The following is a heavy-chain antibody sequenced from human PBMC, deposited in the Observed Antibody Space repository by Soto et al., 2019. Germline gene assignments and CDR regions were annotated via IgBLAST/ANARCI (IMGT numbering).Heavy chain of an antibody. CDR2: INAGNGNT. V-gene: IGHV1-3*01. CDR1: GYTFTSYA. CDR3: ARDPTGTTWLNWFDP. Sequence: GASVKVSCKASGYTFTSYAMHWVRQAPGQRLEWMGWINAGNGNTKYSQKFQGRVTITRDTSASTAYMELSSLRSEDTAVYYCARDPTGTTWLNWFDPWGQGTLVTVSS. J-gene: IGHJ5*02. D-gene: IGHD1-7*01.